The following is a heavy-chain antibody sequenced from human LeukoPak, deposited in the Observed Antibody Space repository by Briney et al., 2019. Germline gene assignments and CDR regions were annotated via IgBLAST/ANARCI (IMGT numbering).Heavy chain of an antibody. V-gene: IGHV4-39*01. D-gene: IGHD6-13*01. CDR1: GGSISSSSYY. Sequence: SETLSLTCTVSGGSISSSSYYWGWIRQPPGKGLEWVGSIYYSGNTYYNPSLKSRVTISVDTSKNQFSLKLSSVTAADTAVYYCARLFSSSWYRGAFDLWGQGTMVTVSS. J-gene: IGHJ3*01. CDR3: ARLFSSSWYRGAFDL. CDR2: IYYSGNT.